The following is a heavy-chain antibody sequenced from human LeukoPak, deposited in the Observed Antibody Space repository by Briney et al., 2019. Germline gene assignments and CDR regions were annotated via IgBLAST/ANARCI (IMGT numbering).Heavy chain of an antibody. CDR1: GFTFEDYS. CDR2: ISWDVGST. CDR3: AKDRGSSWYDGKGGYMDV. D-gene: IGHD6-13*01. J-gene: IGHJ6*03. V-gene: IGHV3-43*01. Sequence: GGSLRLSCEASGFTFEDYSMHWVRQAPGKGLEWVSLISWDVGSTFYADSVKGRFNISRDNSKSSLFLQMNSLRTEDTALYYCAKDRGSSWYDGKGGYMDVWGKGTTVTVSS.